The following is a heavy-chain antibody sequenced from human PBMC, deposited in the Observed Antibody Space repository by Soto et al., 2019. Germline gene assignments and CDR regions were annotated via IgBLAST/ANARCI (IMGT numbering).Heavy chain of an antibody. V-gene: IGHV3-9*01. CDR2: ISWNSGSI. J-gene: IGHJ4*01. D-gene: IGHD6-13*01. CDR3: ARGPPTAAGPCIDY. Sequence: EVQLVQSGGGLVQPGRSLRLSCAASGFTFDDYAMHWVRQAPGKGLEWVSGISWNSGSIGYADSVKGRFTISRDNAKNSLYLQMNSLRADDTALYYCARGPPTAAGPCIDYWGHGTLVTVSS. CDR1: GFTFDDYA.